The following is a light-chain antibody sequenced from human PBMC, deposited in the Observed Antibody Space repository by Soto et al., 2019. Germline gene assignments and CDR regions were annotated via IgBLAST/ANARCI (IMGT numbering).Light chain of an antibody. J-gene: IGLJ2*01. CDR3: QSYDSSNHVV. V-gene: IGLV6-57*02. CDR2: EDN. Sequence: NFMLTQPHSVSESPGKTVTISCTGSGGSIASNYVQWYQQRPGSAPSTVIYEDNQRPSGVPDRFSGSIDSSSNSASLTISGLKTEDEAAFYCQSYDSSNHVVFGGGTKLTVL. CDR1: GGSIASNY.